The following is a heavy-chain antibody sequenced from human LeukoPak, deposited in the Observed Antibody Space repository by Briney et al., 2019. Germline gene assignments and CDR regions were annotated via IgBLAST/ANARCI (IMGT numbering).Heavy chain of an antibody. CDR3: ARGYTYGDF. CDR2: MYYTGTT. CDR1: GGSINSSS. Sequence: PSETLSLACSVSGGSINSSSWSWIRQPPGKGLERIAYMYYTGTTKYNPSLSSRVTISVDASKNQFSLKLTSVTAADTAVYYCARGYTYGDFWGPGTLVTVSS. J-gene: IGHJ4*02. D-gene: IGHD5-18*01. V-gene: IGHV4-59*08.